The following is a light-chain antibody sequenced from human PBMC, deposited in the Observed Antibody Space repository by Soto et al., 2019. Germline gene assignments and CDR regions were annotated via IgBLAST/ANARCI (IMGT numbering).Light chain of an antibody. V-gene: IGKV1-39*01. CDR2: GTS. CDR1: QSISRF. CDR3: QQSYTFPWT. J-gene: IGKJ1*01. Sequence: DIQMTQSAASLSASIGDRVTITCRASQSISRFLNWYQQKQGKAPKLLIYGTSTLESGVPSRFSGSGYETDFTLTISSLQTEDFATYYCQQSYTFPWTFGQGTKVDIK.